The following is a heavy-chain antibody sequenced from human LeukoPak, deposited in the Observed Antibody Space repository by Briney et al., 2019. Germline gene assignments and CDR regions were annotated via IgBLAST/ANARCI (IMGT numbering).Heavy chain of an antibody. V-gene: IGHV1-18*01. D-gene: IGHD5-24*01. CDR1: GYTFTSYG. CDR2: ISAYNGNT. J-gene: IGHJ3*02. CDR3: TRDRDGYNPEGAFDI. Sequence: ASVKVSCKASGYTFTSYGISWVRQAPAQGLEWMGWISAYNGNTNYAQKLQGRVTMTTDTSTSTAYMELRSLRSDDTAVYYCTRDRDGYNPEGAFDIWGQGTMVTVSS.